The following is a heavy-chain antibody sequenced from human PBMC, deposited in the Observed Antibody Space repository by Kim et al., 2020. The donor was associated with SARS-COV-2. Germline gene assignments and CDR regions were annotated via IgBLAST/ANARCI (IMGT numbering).Heavy chain of an antibody. CDR3: AKEGWGGSGYDSQPPPFDY. J-gene: IGHJ4*02. CDR2: ISGDGGST. CDR1: GFTFDDYA. D-gene: IGHD5-12*01. V-gene: IGHV3-43*02. Sequence: WGSLRLSCAASGFTFDDYAMHWVRQAPGKGLEWVSLISGDGGSTYYADSVKGRFTISRDNSKNSLYLQMNSLRTEDTALYYCAKEGWGGSGYDSQPPPFDYWGQGTLVTVSS.